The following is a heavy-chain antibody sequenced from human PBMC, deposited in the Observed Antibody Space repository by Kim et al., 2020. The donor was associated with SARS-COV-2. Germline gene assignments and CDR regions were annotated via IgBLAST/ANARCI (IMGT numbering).Heavy chain of an antibody. CDR1: GFTFSSYS. CDR2: ISSSSSYI. CDR3: ARVLWFGELLVSYYYYGMDV. J-gene: IGHJ6*02. D-gene: IGHD3-10*01. V-gene: IGHV3-21*01. Sequence: GGSLRLSCAASGFTFSSYSMNWVRQAPGKGLEWVSSISSSSSYIYYADSVKGRFTISRDNAKNSLYLQMNSLRAEDTAVYYCARVLWFGELLVSYYYYGMDVWGQGTTVTVSS.